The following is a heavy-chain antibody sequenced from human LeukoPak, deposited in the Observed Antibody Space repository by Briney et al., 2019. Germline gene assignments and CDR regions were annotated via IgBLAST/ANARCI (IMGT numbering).Heavy chain of an antibody. V-gene: IGHV3-23*01. CDR1: GFTFSNYA. CDR2: SGSGGST. Sequence: SGGSLRLSCAASGFTFSNYAMSWVRQAPGKGLEWVSSGSGGSTYYADSVKGRFTISRDNSKNTLYLQMNSLTDEDTAVYYCARELLGHGYNSGDFDYWGQGTLVTVS. J-gene: IGHJ4*02. CDR3: ARELLGHGYNSGDFDY. D-gene: IGHD5-24*01.